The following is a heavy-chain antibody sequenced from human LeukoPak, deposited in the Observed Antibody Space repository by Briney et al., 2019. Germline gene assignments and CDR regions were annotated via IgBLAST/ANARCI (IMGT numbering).Heavy chain of an antibody. J-gene: IGHJ6*03. CDR1: GFTFSSYA. CDR2: ISGSGGST. Sequence: GGSLRLSCAASGFTFSSYAMSWVRQAPGKGLEWVSAISGSGGSTYYADSVKGRFTISRDNSKNTLYLQMNSLRAEDTAVYYCANDYEIQLWPRRGYYMDVWGKGTTVTVSS. D-gene: IGHD5-18*01. CDR3: ANDYEIQLWPRRGYYMDV. V-gene: IGHV3-23*01.